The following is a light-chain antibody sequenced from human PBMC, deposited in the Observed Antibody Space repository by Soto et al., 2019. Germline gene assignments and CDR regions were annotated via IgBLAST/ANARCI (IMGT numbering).Light chain of an antibody. CDR2: DVS. CDR3: SSYTRRV. V-gene: IGLV2-14*01. J-gene: IGLJ1*01. CDR1: SSDVGGYNY. Sequence: QSVLTQPASVSGSPGQSITISFTGTSSDVGGYNYVSWYQQHPGKAPKLMIYDVSNRPSGASNRFSGSKSGNTASLTISGLQAEDEADYYCSSYTRRVFGTGTKVTVL.